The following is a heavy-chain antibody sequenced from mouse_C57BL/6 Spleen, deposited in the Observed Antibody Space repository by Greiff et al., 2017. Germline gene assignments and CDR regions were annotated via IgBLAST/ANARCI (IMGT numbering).Heavy chain of an antibody. V-gene: IGHV1-53*01. CDR1: GYTFTSYW. CDR2: INPSNGGT. Sequence: VQLQQPGTELVKPGASVKLSCKASGYTFTSYWMHWVKQRPGQGLEWIGNINPSNGGTNYNEKFKSKATLTVAKSSSTAYMQLSSLTSEDSSVYDCARRGDDYDWYFDVWGTGTTVTVSS. J-gene: IGHJ1*03. CDR3: ARRGDDYDWYFDV. D-gene: IGHD2-4*01.